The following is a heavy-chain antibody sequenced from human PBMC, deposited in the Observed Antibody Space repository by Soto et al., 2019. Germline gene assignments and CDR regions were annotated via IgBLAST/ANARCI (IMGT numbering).Heavy chain of an antibody. CDR3: ARDMGVNDSGGYVDY. Sequence: QGHLVQSGAEVKKPGASVTVSCKASGYTFTNYGISWVRQAPGQGLEWMGWISGYNGNTKYAPKFQGRVTLTSDTSTSTSYMQLRSLRSADTAVDYCARDMGVNDSGGYVDYWGQGTLVTVSS. CDR2: ISGYNGNT. D-gene: IGHD6-25*01. J-gene: IGHJ4*02. V-gene: IGHV1-18*01. CDR1: GYTFTNYG.